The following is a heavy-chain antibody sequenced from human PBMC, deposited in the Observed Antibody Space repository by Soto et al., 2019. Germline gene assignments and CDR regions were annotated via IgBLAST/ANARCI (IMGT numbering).Heavy chain of an antibody. CDR2: IYYSGST. Sequence: SETLSLTCTVSGGSISSSGYYWGWIRQPPGKGLEWIGSIYYSGSTYYNPSLKSRVTISVDTSKNQFSLKLSSVTAADTAVYYCARRAAAGTALWFDPWGQGTLVTSPQ. V-gene: IGHV4-39*01. CDR1: GGSISSSGYY. CDR3: ARRAAAGTALWFDP. D-gene: IGHD6-13*01. J-gene: IGHJ5*02.